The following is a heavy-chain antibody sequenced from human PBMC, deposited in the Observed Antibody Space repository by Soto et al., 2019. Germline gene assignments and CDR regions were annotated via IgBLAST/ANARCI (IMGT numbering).Heavy chain of an antibody. CDR2: IGTAGDT. D-gene: IGHD2-21*01. CDR1: GFTFSSYD. V-gene: IGHV3-13*04. CDR3: ARSPPGGDHYYYVLDV. Sequence: EVQLVESGGGLVQPGGSLRLSCAASGFTFSSYDMHWVRQATGKGLEWVSAIGTAGDTYYPVSVKGRFTISRENAKNSLYLQMNSLRAGDTAVYYCARSPPGGDHYYYVLDVWGQGTTVTVSS. J-gene: IGHJ6*02.